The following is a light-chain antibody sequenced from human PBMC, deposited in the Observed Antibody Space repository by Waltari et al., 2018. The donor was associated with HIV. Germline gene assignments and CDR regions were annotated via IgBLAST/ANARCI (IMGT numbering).Light chain of an antibody. V-gene: IGKV1-12*01. CDR1: QGVSSC. CDR2: GIS. CDR3: QQSNTFPLT. Sequence: DIQVTQSPSSVSASVGDRVTITCRASQGVSSCLAWYQQRPGKAPKLLIYGISTLQSGVPSRFSGGGSGTDFTLTINSLQTEDSATYYCQQSNTFPLTFGGGTKVEIK. J-gene: IGKJ4*01.